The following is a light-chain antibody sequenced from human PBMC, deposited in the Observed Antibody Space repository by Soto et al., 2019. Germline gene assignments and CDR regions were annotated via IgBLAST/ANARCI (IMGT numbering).Light chain of an antibody. CDR2: GAS. Sequence: EIVLTQSPGTLSLSPGERATLSCRASQSVSSSYLAWYRQKPGQAPRLLIYGASTRATGIPARFNGSGSGTEFTLTISSLQSEDFAVYYCQQYNNWPPVTFGQGTKVDI. CDR3: QQYNNWPPVT. V-gene: IGKV3-15*01. CDR1: QSVSSSY. J-gene: IGKJ1*01.